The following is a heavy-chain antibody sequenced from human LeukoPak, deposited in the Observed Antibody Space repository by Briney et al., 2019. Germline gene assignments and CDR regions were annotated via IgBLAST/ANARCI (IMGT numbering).Heavy chain of an antibody. J-gene: IGHJ4*02. CDR2: IYYSGST. CDR1: GGSISSYY. Sequence: PSETLSLACTVSGGSISSYYWSWIRQPPGKGLEWIGYIYYSGSTNYNPSLRSRVTISVDTSKNQFSLKLSSVTAADTAVYYCARYVWGSYPTFEDYWGQGTLVTVSS. V-gene: IGHV4-59*01. D-gene: IGHD3-16*02. CDR3: ARYVWGSYPTFEDY.